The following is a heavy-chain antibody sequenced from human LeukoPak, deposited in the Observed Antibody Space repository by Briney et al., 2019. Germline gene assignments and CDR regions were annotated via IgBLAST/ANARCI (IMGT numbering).Heavy chain of an antibody. CDR2: ISSSSSYI. CDR1: GFTFNSYS. D-gene: IGHD3-22*01. V-gene: IGHV3-21*01. CDR3: ARDLGTMIVGETDY. J-gene: IGHJ4*02. Sequence: PGGSLRLSCAASGFTFNSYSMNWVRQAPGKGLEWVSSISSSSSYIYYADSVKGRFTISRDNAKNSLYLQMNSLRAEDTAVYYCARDLGTMIVGETDYWGQGTLVTVSS.